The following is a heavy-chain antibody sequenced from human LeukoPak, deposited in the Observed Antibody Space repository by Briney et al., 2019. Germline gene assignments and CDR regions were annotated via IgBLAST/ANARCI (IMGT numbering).Heavy chain of an antibody. CDR3: ASSSGSYYEE. CDR1: GFTFSILD. J-gene: IGHJ4*02. Sequence: GGSLRLSCAASGFTFSILDMSWVRQAPGKGLEWVSAISGNGGRTYYADSVKGRFTISRDNSKNSLYLQMNSLRAEDTAVYYCASSSGSYYEEWGQGTLVTVSS. V-gene: IGHV3-23*01. CDR2: ISGNGGRT. D-gene: IGHD1-26*01.